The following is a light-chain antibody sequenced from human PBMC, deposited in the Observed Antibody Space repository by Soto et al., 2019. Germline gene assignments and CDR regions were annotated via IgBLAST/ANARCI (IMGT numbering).Light chain of an antibody. CDR1: RSNIGAGYD. CDR2: GNR. V-gene: IGLV1-40*01. CDR3: QSYDNSLRPFAV. J-gene: IGLJ7*01. Sequence: QSVLTQPPSVSGAPGQRVTISCTGSRSNIGAGYDVHWYQQLPGTAPKLLIFGNRNRPSGVPDRFSGSKSGTSASLVVTGLQAEDEADYYCQSYDNSLRPFAVFGGGTQLTVL.